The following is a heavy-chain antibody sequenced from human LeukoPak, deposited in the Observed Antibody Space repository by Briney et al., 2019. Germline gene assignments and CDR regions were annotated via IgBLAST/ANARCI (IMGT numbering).Heavy chain of an antibody. J-gene: IGHJ4*02. CDR3: ASHCSSTSCYGSDY. V-gene: IGHV4-4*07. Sequence: PSETLPLTCTVSGGSISSYYWSWIRQPAGKGLEWIGRIYTSGSTNYNPSLKSRVTMSVDTSKNQFSLKLSSVTAADTAVYYCASHCSSTSCYGSDYWGQGTLVTVSS. CDR2: IYTSGST. CDR1: GGSISSYY. D-gene: IGHD2-2*01.